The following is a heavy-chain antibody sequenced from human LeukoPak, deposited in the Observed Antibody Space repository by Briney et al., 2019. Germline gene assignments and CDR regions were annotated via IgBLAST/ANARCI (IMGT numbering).Heavy chain of an antibody. J-gene: IGHJ4*02. CDR2: MNPNSGNT. CDR3: ARGQTIFSCSGGSCYHPSDY. D-gene: IGHD2-15*01. V-gene: IGHV1-8*01. CDR1: GYTFTSYD. Sequence: GASVKVSCKASGYTFTSYDINWVRQATGQGLERMGWMNPNSGNTGYAQKFQGRVTMTRNTSISTAYMELSSLRSEDTAVYYCARGQTIFSCSGGSCYHPSDYWGQGTLVTVSS.